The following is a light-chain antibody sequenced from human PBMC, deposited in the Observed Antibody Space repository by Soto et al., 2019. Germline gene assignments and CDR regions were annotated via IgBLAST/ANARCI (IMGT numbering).Light chain of an antibody. CDR1: QSISTN. CDR2: GAS. Sequence: EIVMTQSPATLSVSPGDTATLSCRASQSISTNLAWYQQKPGQAPRLLISGASTRASGVSARFSGSWSGTEFTLTISSLQSEDFAVYYCQQYDSWPPLTFGGGTKVEIK. J-gene: IGKJ4*01. V-gene: IGKV3-15*01. CDR3: QQYDSWPPLT.